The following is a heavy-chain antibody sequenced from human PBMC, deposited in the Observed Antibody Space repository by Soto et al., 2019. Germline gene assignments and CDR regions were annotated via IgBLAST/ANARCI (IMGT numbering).Heavy chain of an antibody. J-gene: IGHJ6*02. CDR2: ISPDNGNT. CDR1: GYTFTIYG. CDR3: ARALGYSGYAGMDV. D-gene: IGHD5-12*01. V-gene: IGHV1-18*01. Sequence: QVQLVQSGGELKKPGASVKVSCKASGYTFTIYGINWVRQAPGQGLEWMGWISPDNGNTNYAQKLQCRVTMTTDTSTSTAYMELRSLRSDDTAVYYCARALGYSGYAGMDVWGQGTTVTVSS.